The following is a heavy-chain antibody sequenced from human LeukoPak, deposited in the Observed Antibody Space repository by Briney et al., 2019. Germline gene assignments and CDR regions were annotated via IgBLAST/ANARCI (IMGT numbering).Heavy chain of an antibody. CDR1: GGSFSGYY. J-gene: IGHJ3*02. CDR2: INHSGST. CDR3: ARSMTAYGLDI. D-gene: IGHD2-21*02. Sequence: SETLSLTCAVYGGSFSGYYWSWIRQPPGKGLEWIGEINHSGSTNYNPSLKSRVTISVDTSKNQFSLKVTSVTAADTAVYYCARSMTAYGLDIWGQGTRVIVSS. V-gene: IGHV4-34*01.